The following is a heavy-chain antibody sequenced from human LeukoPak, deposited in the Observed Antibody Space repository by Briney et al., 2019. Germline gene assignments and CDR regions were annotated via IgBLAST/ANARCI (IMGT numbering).Heavy chain of an antibody. CDR1: GGSISTYY. CDR2: IYSSGNT. D-gene: IGHD5-24*01. CDR3: ARYRGTYGYYFDH. Sequence: PSETLSLTCTVSGGSISTYYWSWIRQPAGKGLEWIGRIYSSGNTNYNPSLKSRVTISADTSKNQFSLKLTSVTAADTAVYYCARYRGTYGYYFDHWGQGKLVIVSS. V-gene: IGHV4-4*07. J-gene: IGHJ4*02.